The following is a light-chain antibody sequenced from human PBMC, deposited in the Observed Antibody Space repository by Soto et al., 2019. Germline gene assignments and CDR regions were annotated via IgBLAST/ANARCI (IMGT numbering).Light chain of an antibody. CDR2: DDN. CDR3: QSHDSGLSGYV. CDR1: RSNIGAGYD. Sequence: QSVLTQPPSVSGAPGQRVTISCTGSRSNIGAGYDVQWYQQLPGTAPKLLIYDDNNRPSGVPDRFSGSKSGTSASLAITGLQAEDEADYYCQSHDSGLSGYVFVTGTKLTVL. V-gene: IGLV1-40*01. J-gene: IGLJ1*01.